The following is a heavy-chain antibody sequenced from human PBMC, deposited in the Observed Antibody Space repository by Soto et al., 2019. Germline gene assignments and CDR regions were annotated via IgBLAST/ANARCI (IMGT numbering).Heavy chain of an antibody. D-gene: IGHD6-13*01. J-gene: IGHJ5*02. Sequence: LLQSGAEVKKPGASVKVSCKASGYTLIDHRIHWLRQAPGQGLEWMGGISPFGGDTMFSQKFSGRVAMTSDTATTTVNLELSRLTSDDTAVYYCVGDAWTAPGTGNWFDPWGQGTSVTVSS. CDR3: VGDAWTAPGTGNWFDP. CDR2: ISPFGGDT. V-gene: IGHV1-2*02. CDR1: GYTLIDHR.